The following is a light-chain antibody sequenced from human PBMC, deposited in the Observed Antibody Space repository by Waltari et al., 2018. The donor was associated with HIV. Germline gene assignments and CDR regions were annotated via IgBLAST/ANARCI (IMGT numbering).Light chain of an antibody. CDR2: EVN. V-gene: IGLV2-8*01. CDR1: SSDVTTYKY. J-gene: IGLJ1*01. CDR3: TSYAGSNNFV. Sequence: QSALTQPPSASGSPGQSVTISCTGTSSDVTTYKYVYWFQQHPGKAPKLMIYEVNKRPSGVPDRFSGSKSGNTASLTVSGLLAEDEADYYCTSYAGSNNFVFGTGTKVTVL.